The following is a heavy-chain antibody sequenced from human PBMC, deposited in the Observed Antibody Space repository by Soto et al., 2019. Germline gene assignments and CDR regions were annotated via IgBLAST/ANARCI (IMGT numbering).Heavy chain of an antibody. V-gene: IGHV5-51*01. CDR2: INPGDSET. Sequence: GESLKISCKGFGYTFSSYWIAWVRQMPGKGLEWIGMINPGDSETRHSPSFEGQVTISADKSITTAYLQWSSLKDSDTATYYCARHGAWEPLDYWGQGTPVTVSS. J-gene: IGHJ4*02. CDR1: GYTFSSYW. D-gene: IGHD1-26*01. CDR3: ARHGAWEPLDY.